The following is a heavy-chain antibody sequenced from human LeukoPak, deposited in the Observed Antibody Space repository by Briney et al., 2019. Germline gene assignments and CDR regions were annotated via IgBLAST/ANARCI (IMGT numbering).Heavy chain of an antibody. CDR1: GFTFSSYG. CDR3: ARDRCSGGSCDSGAEFFQH. V-gene: IGHV3-33*01. Sequence: PGGSLRLSCAASGFTFSSYGMHWVRQVPGKGLEWVAVIWYDGSKEYYADSVKGRFTISRDNSKNTLYLQMNSLRAEDTAVYYCARDRCSGGSCDSGAEFFQHWGQGTLVTVSS. CDR2: IWYDGSKE. J-gene: IGHJ1*01. D-gene: IGHD2-15*01.